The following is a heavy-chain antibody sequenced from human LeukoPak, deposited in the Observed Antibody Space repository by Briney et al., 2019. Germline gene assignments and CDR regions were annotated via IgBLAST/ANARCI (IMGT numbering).Heavy chain of an antibody. D-gene: IGHD3-9*01. Sequence: GASVKVSCKASGYTFTSYDINWVRQATGQGLEWMGWMNPNSGNTGYAQKFQGGVTMTRNTSISTAYMELSSLRSEDTAVYHCARDFPYYDILTGYRNYYYGMDVWGQGTTVTVSS. V-gene: IGHV1-8*01. CDR3: ARDFPYYDILTGYRNYYYGMDV. CDR1: GYTFTSYD. CDR2: MNPNSGNT. J-gene: IGHJ6*02.